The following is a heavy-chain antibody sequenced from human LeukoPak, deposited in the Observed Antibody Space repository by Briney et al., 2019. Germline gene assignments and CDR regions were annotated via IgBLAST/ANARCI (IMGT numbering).Heavy chain of an antibody. D-gene: IGHD6-6*01. CDR3: SGPGDCSSSSVIDY. Sequence: GGSLRLSCAASGFTFSNAWMSWVRQAPGKGLEGVGRIKSKTDGGTTDYAAPVEGRFTLSRDDSKNMLYLQMNSLKTEDTAVYYCSGPGDCSSSSVIDYCGQGTLVTVSS. CDR1: GFTFSNAW. CDR2: IKSKTDGGTT. J-gene: IGHJ4*02. V-gene: IGHV3-15*01.